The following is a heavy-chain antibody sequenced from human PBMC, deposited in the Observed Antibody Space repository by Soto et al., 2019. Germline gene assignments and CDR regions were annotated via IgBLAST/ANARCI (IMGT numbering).Heavy chain of an antibody. CDR1: GGTFSSYA. J-gene: IGHJ5*02. V-gene: IGHV1-69*01. D-gene: IGHD2-2*01. CDR3: ARASIVVVPAAKNWFDP. CDR2: IIPIFGTA. Sequence: QVQLVQSGAEVKKPGSSVKVSCKASGGTFSSYAISWVRQAPGQGLEWMGGIIPIFGTANYAQKFQGRVTITADESTSTAYMELSSQRSEDTAVYYCARASIVVVPAAKNWFDPWGQGTLVTVSS.